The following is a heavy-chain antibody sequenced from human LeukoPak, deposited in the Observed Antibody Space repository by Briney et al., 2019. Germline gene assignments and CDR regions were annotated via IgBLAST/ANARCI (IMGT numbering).Heavy chain of an antibody. CDR3: ARAFYSSSWYHKEDFFDY. CDR2: ISSSGST. Sequence: PSETLTLTCTVSGDSISSDDYYWSWIPQPAGKGLESFGRISSSGSTYYKPSLQSRVTISVDTSKSQFSLKLSSVTATDTAVYYCARAFYSSSWYHKEDFFDYWGQGTPVTVSS. D-gene: IGHD6-13*01. J-gene: IGHJ4*02. CDR1: GDSISSDDYY. V-gene: IGHV4-61*02.